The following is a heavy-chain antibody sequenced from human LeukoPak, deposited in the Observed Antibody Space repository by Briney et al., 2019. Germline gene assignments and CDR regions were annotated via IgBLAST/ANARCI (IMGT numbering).Heavy chain of an antibody. V-gene: IGHV3-33*03. CDR1: GFTFSTYA. CDR2: ISFDGGDD. CDR3: GNDYYSHSGSARGYYFDY. D-gene: IGHD3-10*01. J-gene: IGHJ4*02. Sequence: GGSLRLSCAASGFTFSTYAMYWVRQAPGKGLEWVAMISFDGGDDYYADSVKGRFTVSRDNSKSTLFVQMHSLRADDSAVYYCGNDYYSHSGSARGYYFDYWGQGTLVTVSS.